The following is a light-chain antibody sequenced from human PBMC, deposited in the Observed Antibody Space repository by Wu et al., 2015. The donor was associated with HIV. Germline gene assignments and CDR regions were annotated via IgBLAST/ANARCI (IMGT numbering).Light chain of an antibody. J-gene: IGKJ3*01. CDR2: AAS. CDR3: QQYGSSLGFT. CDR1: QSVSRNY. V-gene: IGKV3-20*01. Sequence: EIVLTQSPGTLSLSPGERATLSCRASQSVSRNYLAWYQQKPGQAPRLLIYAASNRATGIPDRLSGSGSGTDFTLTISKLEPEDFAVYYCQQYGSSLGFTFGPGTKVDIK.